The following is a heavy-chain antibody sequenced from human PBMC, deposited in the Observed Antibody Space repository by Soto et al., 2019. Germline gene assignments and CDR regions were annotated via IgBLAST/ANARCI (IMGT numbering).Heavy chain of an antibody. Sequence: QVQLQESGPGLVKPSETLSLTCTVSGGSISSYYWSWIRQPPGKGLEWIGYIYYSGSTNYNPSLKSRVTISVDTSKNQFSLKLSSVTAADTAVYYCARQGTVTTSEYFQHWGQGTLVTVSS. CDR1: GGSISSYY. CDR2: IYYSGST. J-gene: IGHJ1*01. V-gene: IGHV4-59*01. CDR3: ARQGTVTTSEYFQH. D-gene: IGHD4-17*01.